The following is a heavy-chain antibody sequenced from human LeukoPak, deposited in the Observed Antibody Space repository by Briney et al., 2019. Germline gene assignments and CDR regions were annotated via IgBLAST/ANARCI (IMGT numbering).Heavy chain of an antibody. CDR1: GFTFSSYA. Sequence: GGSLRLSCAASGFTFSSYAMSWVRQAPGKGLEWLSAISESDGSTYYADSVKGRSTISRDNSKNTLYLQMNSLGADDTAVYFCAKDISQGYTFGSIEEDYWGQGTLVTVSS. D-gene: IGHD5-18*01. CDR3: AKDISQGYTFGSIEEDY. V-gene: IGHV3-23*01. CDR2: ISESDGST. J-gene: IGHJ4*02.